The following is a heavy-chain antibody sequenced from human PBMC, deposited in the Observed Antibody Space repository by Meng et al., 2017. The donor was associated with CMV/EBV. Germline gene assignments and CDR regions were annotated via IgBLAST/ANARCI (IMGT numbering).Heavy chain of an antibody. CDR1: GFTLSNYD. CDR3: AKVSGDIPAALASFDY. Sequence: GGSLRLSCAASGFTLSNYDMHWVRQAPGKGLEWVTFIRHDGSNKYYADSVKGRLTISRDNSKNTLYLQMNSLRPEDTALYYCAKVSGDIPAALASFDYWGQGTLVTVSS. D-gene: IGHD6-13*01. CDR2: IRHDGSNK. V-gene: IGHV3-30*02. J-gene: IGHJ4*02.